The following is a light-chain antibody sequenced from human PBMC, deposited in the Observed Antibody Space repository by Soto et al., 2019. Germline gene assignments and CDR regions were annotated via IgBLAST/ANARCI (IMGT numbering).Light chain of an antibody. Sequence: QTVVTQEPSLTVSPGRTVTLTCGSTTGAVTSGHYPYWFQQKPGQGPRTLIHGASNKPSWTPARFSGSLLGGKAALTLSGAQPEDEAEYYSLLSYSGVDVFATGTKLTVL. J-gene: IGLJ1*01. V-gene: IGLV7-46*01. CDR2: GAS. CDR3: LLSYSGVDV. CDR1: TGAVTSGHY.